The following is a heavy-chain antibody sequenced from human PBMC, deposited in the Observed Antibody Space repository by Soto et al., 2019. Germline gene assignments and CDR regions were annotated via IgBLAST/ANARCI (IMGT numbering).Heavy chain of an antibody. V-gene: IGHV4-30-4*01. CDR3: ARASSRYGDSLYGMDV. CDR2: IYYSGST. J-gene: IGHJ6*02. Sequence: SETLSLTCTVSGGSISSGDYYWSWIRQPPGKGLEWIGYIYYSGSTYYNPSLKSRVTISVDTSKNQFSLKLSSATAADTAVYSCARASSRYGDSLYGMDVWGQGTTVTVSS. D-gene: IGHD4-17*01. CDR1: GGSISSGDYY.